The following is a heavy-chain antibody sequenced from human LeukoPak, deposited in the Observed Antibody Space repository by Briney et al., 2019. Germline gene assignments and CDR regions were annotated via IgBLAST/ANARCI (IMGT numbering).Heavy chain of an antibody. V-gene: IGHV4-4*07. J-gene: IGHJ6*02. D-gene: IGHD3-22*01. CDR1: GGSISDSY. CDR3: ARENYYDSSGYSEGMDV. Sequence: SETLSLTCTVSGGSISDSYLSWIRQPAGKGLEWIGRMYVTGTTDYNPSLRSRVTMSMDTSKNQFSLRLSSVTAADTAVYYCARENYYDSSGYSEGMDVWGQGTTVIVSS. CDR2: MYVTGTT.